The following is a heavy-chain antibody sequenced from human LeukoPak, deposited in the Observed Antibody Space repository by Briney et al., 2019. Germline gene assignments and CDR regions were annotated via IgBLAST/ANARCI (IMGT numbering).Heavy chain of an antibody. CDR2: MNPNSGNT. Sequence: ASVKVSCKASGYTFTSYDINWVRQATGQGLEWMGWMNPNSGNTGYAQKFQGRVTITRNTSISTAYMELSSLRSEDTAVYYCARALQHAGYMDVWGKGTTVTVSS. D-gene: IGHD4-11*01. J-gene: IGHJ6*03. CDR3: ARALQHAGYMDV. CDR1: GYTFTSYD. V-gene: IGHV1-8*03.